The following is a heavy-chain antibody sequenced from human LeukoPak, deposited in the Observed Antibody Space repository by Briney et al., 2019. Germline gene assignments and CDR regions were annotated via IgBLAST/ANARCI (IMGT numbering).Heavy chain of an antibody. CDR2: IYPGDSDT. V-gene: IGHV5-51*01. CDR3: ARQVDSSGWFTYFDY. D-gene: IGHD6-19*01. J-gene: IGHJ4*02. Sequence: GESLKISCKGSGYSFTSYWIGWVRQMPGKGLEWMGIIYPGDSDTGYSPSSQGQVTISADKSISTAYLQWSSLKASDTAMYYCARQVDSSGWFTYFDYWGQGTLVTVSS. CDR1: GYSFTSYW.